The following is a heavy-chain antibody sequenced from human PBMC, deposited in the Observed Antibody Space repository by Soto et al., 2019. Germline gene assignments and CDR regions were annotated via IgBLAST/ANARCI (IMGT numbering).Heavy chain of an antibody. CDR1: GFTFSTYS. CDR2: ISSRSYTI. J-gene: IGHJ4*02. CDR3: AKGDNWNCGFLDF. Sequence: GGSLRLSCAASGFTFSTYSMNWVRQAPGKGLEWVSCISSRSYTIYYVDSVKGRFTISRDTAKNTLYLQMNSLRAEDTAVYYCAKGDNWNCGFLDFWGQGTLVTVSS. V-gene: IGHV3-48*01. D-gene: IGHD1-7*01.